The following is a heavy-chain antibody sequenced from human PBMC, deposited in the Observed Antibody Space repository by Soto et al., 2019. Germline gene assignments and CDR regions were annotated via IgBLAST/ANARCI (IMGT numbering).Heavy chain of an antibody. CDR2: ISYDGSNK. D-gene: IGHD5-12*01. CDR1: GFTFSSYA. J-gene: IGHJ4*02. CDR3: ARSYSGYDFLVESAVGY. Sequence: QVQLVESGGGVVQPGRSLRLSCAASGFTFSSYAMHWVHQAPGKGLEWVAVISYDGSNKYYADSVKGRFTISRDNSKNTLYLQMNSLRAEDTAVYYCARSYSGYDFLVESAVGYWGQGTLVTVSS. V-gene: IGHV3-30-3*01.